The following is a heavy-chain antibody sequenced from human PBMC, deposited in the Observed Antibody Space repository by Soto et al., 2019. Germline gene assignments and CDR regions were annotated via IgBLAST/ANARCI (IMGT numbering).Heavy chain of an antibody. CDR3: ARDRHGIFSVFDY. J-gene: IGHJ4*02. Sequence: PSETLSLTCTVSGGSISSGGYYWSWIRQHPGKGLEWIGYIYYSGSTYYNPSLKSRVTISVDTSKNRFSLKLSSVTAADTAVYYCARDRHGIFSVFDYWGQGTLVPVSS. CDR1: GGSISSGGYY. V-gene: IGHV4-31*03. CDR2: IYYSGST.